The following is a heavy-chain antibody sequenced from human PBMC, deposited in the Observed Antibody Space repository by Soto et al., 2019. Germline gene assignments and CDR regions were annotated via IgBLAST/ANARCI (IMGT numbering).Heavy chain of an antibody. CDR2: IYHSGST. J-gene: IGHJ3*02. Sequence: SETLSLTCAVSGGSISSGGYFWSWIRQPPGKGLEWIGYIYHSGSTNYNPSLKSRVTISVDKSKNQFSLKLSSVTAADTAVYYCARDILPKGDAFDIWGQGTMVTVSS. D-gene: IGHD3-9*01. V-gene: IGHV4-30-2*01. CDR3: ARDILPKGDAFDI. CDR1: GGSISSGGYF.